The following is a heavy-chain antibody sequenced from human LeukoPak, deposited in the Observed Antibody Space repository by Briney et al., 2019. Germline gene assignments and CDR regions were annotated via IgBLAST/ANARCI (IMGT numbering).Heavy chain of an antibody. Sequence: GGSLRLSCAASEFSVGSNYMTWVRQAPGKGLEWVSLIYSGGSTYYADSVKGRFTISRDNSKNTLYLQMNSLRAGDTAVYYCARGYGDHSGIDYWGQGTLVTVSS. D-gene: IGHD4-17*01. CDR2: IYSGGST. J-gene: IGHJ4*02. CDR3: ARGYGDHSGIDY. V-gene: IGHV3-66*01. CDR1: EFSVGSNY.